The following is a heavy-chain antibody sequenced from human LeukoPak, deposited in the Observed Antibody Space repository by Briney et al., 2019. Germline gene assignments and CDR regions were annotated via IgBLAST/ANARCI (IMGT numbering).Heavy chain of an antibody. V-gene: IGHV3-30*18. D-gene: IGHD6-19*01. CDR1: GFTFSSYE. Sequence: GGSLRLSCAASGFTFSSYEMNWVRQAPGKGLEWVAVISYDGSNKYYADSVKGRFTISRDNSKNTLYLQMNSLRAEDTAVYYCAKPMKRIAVAGTFDYWGQGTLVTVSS. CDR3: AKPMKRIAVAGTFDY. J-gene: IGHJ4*02. CDR2: ISYDGSNK.